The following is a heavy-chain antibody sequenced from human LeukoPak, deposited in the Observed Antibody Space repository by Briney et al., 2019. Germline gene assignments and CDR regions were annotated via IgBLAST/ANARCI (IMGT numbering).Heavy chain of an antibody. D-gene: IGHD3-9*01. CDR3: ATDHRRHYDILTGIYYYYGMDV. J-gene: IGHJ6*02. CDR1: GYTLTELS. V-gene: IGHV1-24*01. Sequence: ASVKVSCKVSGYTLTELSMHWVRQAPGKGLEWMGGFYPEDGETIYAQKFQGRVTMTEDTSTDTAYMELSSLRSEDTAVYYCATDHRRHYDILTGIYYYYGMDVWGQGTTVTVSS. CDR2: FYPEDGET.